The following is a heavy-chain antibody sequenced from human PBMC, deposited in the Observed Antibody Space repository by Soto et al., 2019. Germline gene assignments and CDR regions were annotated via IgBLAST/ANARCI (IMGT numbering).Heavy chain of an antibody. Sequence: LLKVSCKASGYIFTIYAMHCVRQAPGQRLEWMGWINAGNGNTKYSQKFQGRVTITRDTSASTAYMELSSLRSEDTAVYYCARATYYDFWSGPHPNWFDPWGQGTLVTVSS. J-gene: IGHJ5*02. CDR3: ARATYYDFWSGPHPNWFDP. CDR2: INAGNGNT. D-gene: IGHD3-3*01. CDR1: GYIFTIYA. V-gene: IGHV1-3*01.